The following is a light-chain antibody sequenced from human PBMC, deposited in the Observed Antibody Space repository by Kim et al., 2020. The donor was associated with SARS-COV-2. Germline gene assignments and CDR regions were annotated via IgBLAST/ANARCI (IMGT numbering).Light chain of an antibody. CDR2: DVN. V-gene: IGLV2-11*01. CDR3: CSYAGSQTYL. Sequence: QSALTQPRSVSGSPGQSVTISCTGNSSDVGGFNYVSWYQHYPGKAPKVMIYDVNKRPSGVPDRFSGSKSGNTASLTISGLQAEDEAEYYCCSYAGSQTYLFGTGTKVTFL. CDR1: SSDVGGFNY. J-gene: IGLJ1*01.